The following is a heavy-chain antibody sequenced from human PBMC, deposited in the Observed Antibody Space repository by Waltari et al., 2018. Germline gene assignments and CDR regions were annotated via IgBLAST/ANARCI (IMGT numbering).Heavy chain of an antibody. Sequence: QVQLVESGGGVVQPGRSLRLSCAASGFTFSSYGMHWVRQAPGTGLGWVAVIWYDGSNKYYADSVKGRFTISRDNSKNTLYLQMNSLRAEDTAVYYCARDPKYYDFWSGYYYYYYGMDVWGQGTTVTVSS. D-gene: IGHD3-3*01. CDR1: GFTFSSYG. V-gene: IGHV3-33*01. J-gene: IGHJ6*02. CDR3: ARDPKYYDFWSGYYYYYYGMDV. CDR2: IWYDGSNK.